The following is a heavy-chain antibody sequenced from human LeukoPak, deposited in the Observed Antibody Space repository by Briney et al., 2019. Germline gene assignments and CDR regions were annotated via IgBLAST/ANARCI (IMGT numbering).Heavy chain of an antibody. J-gene: IGHJ4*02. CDR1: GYTFTSYG. V-gene: IGHV1-18*01. CDR2: ISAYSGNT. Sequence: ASVKVSCKASGYTFTSYGISWVRQAPGQGLEWMGWISAYSGNTNYAQKLQGRVTMTTDTSTSTAYMELRSLRSDDTAVYYCARDRSPIAVAGTTGLDYWGQGTLVTVSS. D-gene: IGHD6-19*01. CDR3: ARDRSPIAVAGTTGLDY.